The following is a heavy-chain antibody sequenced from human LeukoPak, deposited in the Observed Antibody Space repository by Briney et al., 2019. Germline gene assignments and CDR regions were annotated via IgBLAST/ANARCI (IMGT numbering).Heavy chain of an antibody. V-gene: IGHV6-1*01. Sequence: SQTLSLTCAISGDSFSNNNYAWNWVRQSPARGLEWLGSTYYRSQWKNDYARSVMSRISVDPDTSKNQFSLHLSSVTPDDTAVYYCAGGYAFDVWGQGTMVTVSS. CDR1: GDSFSNNNYA. CDR2: TYYRSQWKN. CDR3: AGGYAFDV. J-gene: IGHJ3*01.